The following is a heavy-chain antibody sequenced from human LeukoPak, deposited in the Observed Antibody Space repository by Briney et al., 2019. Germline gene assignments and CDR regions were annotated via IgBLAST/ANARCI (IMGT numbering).Heavy chain of an antibody. CDR2: IVVGSGNT. CDR1: GFTFISSA. Sequence: SVKVSCKASGFTFISSAMQWVRQARGQRLEWIGRIVVGSGNTNYAQKFQERVTITRDMSTSTAYMELSSLRSEDTAVYYCAAGSSYYDMYYWGQGTLVTVSS. J-gene: IGHJ4*02. V-gene: IGHV1-58*02. CDR3: AAGSSYYDMYY. D-gene: IGHD3-9*01.